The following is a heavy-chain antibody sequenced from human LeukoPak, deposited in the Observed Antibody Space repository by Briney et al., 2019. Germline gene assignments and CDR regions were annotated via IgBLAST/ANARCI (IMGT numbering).Heavy chain of an antibody. J-gene: IGHJ4*02. Sequence: GGSLRLSCAASGFTFSSYSMNWVRQAPGKGLEWVGFIRSKAYGGTTEYAASVKGRFTISRDDSKSIAYLQMNSLKTEDTAVYYCTRTADWWEGYSKWDCGYWGQGTLVTVSS. CDR1: GFTFSSYS. CDR3: TRTADWWEGYSKWDCGY. D-gene: IGHD4-4*01. V-gene: IGHV3-49*04. CDR2: IRSKAYGGTT.